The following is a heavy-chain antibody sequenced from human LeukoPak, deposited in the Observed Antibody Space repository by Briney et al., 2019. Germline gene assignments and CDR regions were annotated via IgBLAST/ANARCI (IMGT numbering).Heavy chain of an antibody. CDR2: ISYDGSNK. CDR1: GFTFSSYG. V-gene: IGHV3-30*03. D-gene: IGHD1-26*01. J-gene: IGHJ3*02. CDR3: ATSGRIKRDAFDI. Sequence: GGSLRLSCAASGFTFSSYGMHWVRQAPGRGVEGVAVISYDGSNKYYADSVKGRFTISRDNSKNTLYLQMNSLRAEDTAVYYCATSGRIKRDAFDIWGQGTMVTVSS.